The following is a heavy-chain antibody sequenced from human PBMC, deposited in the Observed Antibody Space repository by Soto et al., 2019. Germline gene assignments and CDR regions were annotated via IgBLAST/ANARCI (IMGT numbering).Heavy chain of an antibody. CDR1: GFTFSSYD. CDR3: AIEGYCSSTSCYSFDY. Sequence: EVQLVESGGGLVQPGGSLRLSCAASGFTFSSYDMHWVRQAPGKGLEYVSAISSNGGSTYYANSVKGRFTISRDNSKNTLYLQMGSLRAEDMAVYYCAIEGYCSSTSCYSFDYWGQGTLVTVSS. J-gene: IGHJ4*02. D-gene: IGHD2-2*01. CDR2: ISSNGGST. V-gene: IGHV3-64*01.